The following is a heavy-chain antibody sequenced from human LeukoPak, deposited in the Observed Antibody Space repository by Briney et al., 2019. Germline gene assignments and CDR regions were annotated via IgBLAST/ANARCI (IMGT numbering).Heavy chain of an antibody. D-gene: IGHD3-10*01. CDR1: GFTFSSNA. J-gene: IGHJ4*02. CDR3: AKDAVAPGSGGDYFDY. CDR2: ITANTGST. Sequence: GGSLRLSCAASGFTFSSNAMSWVRQAPGKGLECVSVITANTGSTYYADSVKGRFTISRDNSKNTLSLQMNSLRAEDTAVYYCAKDAVAPGSGGDYFDYWGQGTLVTVSS. V-gene: IGHV3-23*01.